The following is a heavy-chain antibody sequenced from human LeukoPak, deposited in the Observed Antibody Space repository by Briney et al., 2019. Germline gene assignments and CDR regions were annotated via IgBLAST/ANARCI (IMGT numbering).Heavy chain of an antibody. J-gene: IGHJ4*02. D-gene: IGHD3-16*01. Sequence: GGSLRLSCAAPGFTFSNVWMSWVRQVPGKGLEWVGRIISISGGGTSDYPAPVKGRFTISRDDSKNTVYLQMNSLKTEDTAVYYCTTHRGEWVLDSWGQGTLVTVSS. V-gene: IGHV3-15*01. CDR2: IISISGGGTS. CDR3: TTHRGEWVLDS. CDR1: GFTFSNVW.